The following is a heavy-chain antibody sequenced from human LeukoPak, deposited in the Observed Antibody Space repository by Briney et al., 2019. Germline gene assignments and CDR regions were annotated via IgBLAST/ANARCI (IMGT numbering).Heavy chain of an antibody. Sequence: ASVKVSCKASGYTFTSYGISWVRQAPGQGLEWMGWISAYNGNTNYAQKLQGRITMTTDTSTSTAYMELRSLRSDDTAVYYCARVYYDSSGKPFDYWGQGTLVTVSS. J-gene: IGHJ4*02. CDR1: GYTFTSYG. D-gene: IGHD3-22*01. CDR3: ARVYYDSSGKPFDY. CDR2: ISAYNGNT. V-gene: IGHV1-18*01.